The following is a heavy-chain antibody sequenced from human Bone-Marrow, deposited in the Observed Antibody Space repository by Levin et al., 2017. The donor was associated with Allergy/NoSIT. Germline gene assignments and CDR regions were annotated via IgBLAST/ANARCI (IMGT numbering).Heavy chain of an antibody. CDR3: ARDLYGDDVFDY. CDR1: GFTFSSYS. CDR2: ISSSSSYI. V-gene: IGHV3-21*01. J-gene: IGHJ4*02. Sequence: PGESLKISCAASGFTFSSYSMNWVRQAPGKGLEWVSSISSSSSYIYYADSVKGRFTISRDNAKNSLYLQMNSLRAEDTAVYYCARDLYGDDVFDYWGQGTLVTVSS. D-gene: IGHD4-17*01.